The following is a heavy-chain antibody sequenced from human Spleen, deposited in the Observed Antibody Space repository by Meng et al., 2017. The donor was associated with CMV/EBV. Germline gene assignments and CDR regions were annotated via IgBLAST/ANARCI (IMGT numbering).Heavy chain of an antibody. CDR2: IKSKTDGGTT. CDR3: TTLDIVVVVAATAAGY. CDR1: TFSNAW. Sequence: TFSNAWMSCVRQARGKGLEWVGRIKSKTDGGTTDYAAPVKGRFTISRDDSKNTLYLQMNSLKTEDTAVYYCTTLDIVVVVAATAAGYWGQGTLVTVSS. J-gene: IGHJ4*02. V-gene: IGHV3-15*01. D-gene: IGHD2-15*01.